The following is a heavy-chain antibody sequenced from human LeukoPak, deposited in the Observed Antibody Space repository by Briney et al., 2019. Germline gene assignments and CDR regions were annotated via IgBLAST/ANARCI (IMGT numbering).Heavy chain of an antibody. CDR1: GGSFSRYY. J-gene: IGHJ4*03. Sequence: PSETLSLTCAVYGGSFSRYYWSWIRQSPGKGLEWIAEIDHRGDINYNPSVKRRVTISVDTSKNQFSLKVRSLSAADTAVYYCARGATISETGYFDFWGQGTLVTVSS. CDR3: ARGATISETGYFDF. CDR2: IDHRGDI. V-gene: IGHV4-34*01. D-gene: IGHD5-24*01.